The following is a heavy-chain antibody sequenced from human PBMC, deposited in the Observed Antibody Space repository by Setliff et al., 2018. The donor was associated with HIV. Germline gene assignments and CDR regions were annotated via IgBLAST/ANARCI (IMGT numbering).Heavy chain of an antibody. V-gene: IGHV4-39*07. Sequence: PSETLSLTCTVSGGSISNSSYYWGWIRQPPGKGLEWIGSIYYSGSTYYNPSLKSRVTISVDTSKNQFSLKLSSVTAADSAVYYCARIVATITRYDYWGQGTLVTVSS. D-gene: IGHD5-12*01. CDR1: GGSISNSSYY. J-gene: IGHJ4*02. CDR2: IYYSGST. CDR3: ARIVATITRYDY.